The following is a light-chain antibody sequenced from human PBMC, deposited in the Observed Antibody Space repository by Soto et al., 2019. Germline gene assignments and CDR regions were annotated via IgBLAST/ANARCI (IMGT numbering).Light chain of an antibody. CDR1: QSVSSN. CDR2: GAS. Sequence: EIVMTQSPATLSVSPGERATLSCRASQSVSSNLAWYQQKPGQAPRLLIYGASTRATGIPARFSGSGSGTEFTLSISSLHSELFAVYYCQLYNNWPQTFGQGTKVEIK. V-gene: IGKV3-15*01. CDR3: QLYNNWPQT. J-gene: IGKJ1*01.